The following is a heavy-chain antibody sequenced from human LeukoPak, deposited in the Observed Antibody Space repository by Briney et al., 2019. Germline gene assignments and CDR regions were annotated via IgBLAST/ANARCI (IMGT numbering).Heavy chain of an antibody. V-gene: IGHV3-23*01. J-gene: IGHJ5*02. Sequence: GGSLRLSCSVSGFTFNSYSMTWVRQAPGKGLEWVSSISGSGGSTYYADSVKGRVTISRDNSKNTLYLQMNSLRGEDTAVYYCAKDATVTTINCFDPWGQGTLVTVSS. D-gene: IGHD4-17*01. CDR2: ISGSGGST. CDR1: GFTFNSYS. CDR3: AKDATVTTINCFDP.